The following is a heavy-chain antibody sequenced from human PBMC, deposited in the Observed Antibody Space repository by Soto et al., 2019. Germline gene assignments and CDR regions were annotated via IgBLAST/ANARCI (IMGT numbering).Heavy chain of an antibody. CDR2: IIPISDTT. CDR3: ARSQGSSTSLEIYYYYYGMDV. D-gene: IGHD2-2*01. J-gene: IGHJ6*02. CDR1: GGTFSSYA. Sequence: VASVKVSCKASGGTFSSYAISWVRQAPGQGLEWMGGIIPISDTTNYAQKFQGRVTITADESTSTAYMELSSLRSEDTAVYYCARSQGSSTSLEIYYYYYGMDVWGQGTTVTVSS. V-gene: IGHV1-69*13.